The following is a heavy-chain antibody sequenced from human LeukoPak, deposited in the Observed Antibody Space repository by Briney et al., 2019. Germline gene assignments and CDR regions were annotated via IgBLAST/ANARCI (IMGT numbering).Heavy chain of an antibody. D-gene: IGHD3-10*01. CDR3: ARDSVVRGVIIPHDY. Sequence: GGSLRLSCAASGFTVSSNYMSWVRQAPGKGLEWVSVIYSGGSTYYADSVKGRFTISRDNSKNTLYLQMNSLRAEDTAVYYCARDSVVRGVIIPHDYWGQGTLVTVSS. J-gene: IGHJ4*02. CDR2: IYSGGST. V-gene: IGHV3-53*01. CDR1: GFTVSSNY.